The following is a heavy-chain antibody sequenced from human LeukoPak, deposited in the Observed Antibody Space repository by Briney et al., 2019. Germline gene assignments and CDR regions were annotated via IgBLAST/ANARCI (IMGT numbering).Heavy chain of an antibody. V-gene: IGHV1-69*05. Sequence: SAKVSXKASGGTFSSYAISWVRQAPGQGLEWMGRIIPIFGTANYAQKFQGRVTITTDESTSTAYMELSSLRSEDTAVYYCARVTGPNWFDPWGQGTLATVSS. J-gene: IGHJ5*02. CDR1: GGTFSSYA. CDR3: ARVTGPNWFDP. CDR2: IIPIFGTA.